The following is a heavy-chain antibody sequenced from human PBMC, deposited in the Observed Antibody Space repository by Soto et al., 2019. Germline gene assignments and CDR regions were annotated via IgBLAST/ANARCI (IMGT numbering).Heavy chain of an antibody. J-gene: IGHJ4*02. D-gene: IGHD3-16*02. V-gene: IGHV4-39*01. CDR1: GGSIHNNYYY. CDR3: ASQKLDVPALFDY. CDR2: ISYSGTT. Sequence: SETLSLTCTVSGGSIHNNYYYWGWVRQSPGKGLEWIASISYSGTTYYNPSLKSRVTESIDTSTNQFSLKLTSVTAEDTAVYYCASQKLDVPALFDYWGQGSLVTGSS.